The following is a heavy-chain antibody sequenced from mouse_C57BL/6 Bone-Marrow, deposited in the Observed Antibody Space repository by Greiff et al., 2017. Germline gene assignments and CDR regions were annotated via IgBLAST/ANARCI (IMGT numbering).Heavy chain of an antibody. D-gene: IGHD4-1*01. CDR2: ISSGSSTI. CDR1: GFTFSDYG. CDR3: ARRLGRGGFDY. J-gene: IGHJ2*01. Sequence: EVKLMESGGGLVKPGGSLKLSCAASGFTFSDYGMHWVRQAPEKGLEWVAYISSGSSTIYYADTVKGRFTISRDNAKNTLFMQMTSLRSEDTAMYYCARRLGRGGFDYWGQGTTLTVSS. V-gene: IGHV5-17*01.